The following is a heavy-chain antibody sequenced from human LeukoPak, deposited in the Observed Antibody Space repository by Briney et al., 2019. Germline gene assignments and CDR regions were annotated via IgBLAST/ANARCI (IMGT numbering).Heavy chain of an antibody. CDR2: ISGSGGST. V-gene: IGHV3-23*01. Sequence: GGTLRLSCAASGFIFSSYGMSWVRQAPGKGLEWVSTISGSGGSTYYADSVKGRFTISRDNSKNTLYLQMNSLRAEDTAVYYCAKFNGLLWFGELLSHFDYWGQGTLVTVSS. CDR1: GFIFSSYG. CDR3: AKFNGLLWFGELLSHFDY. J-gene: IGHJ4*02. D-gene: IGHD3-10*01.